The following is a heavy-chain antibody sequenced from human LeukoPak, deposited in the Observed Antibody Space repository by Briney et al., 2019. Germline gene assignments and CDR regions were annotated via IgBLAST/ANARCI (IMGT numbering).Heavy chain of an antibody. CDR3: ARADSSGYYHPIN. V-gene: IGHV3-48*01. CDR1: GFTFSSYS. Sequence: GGSLRLSCAASGFTFSSYSMNWVRQAPGKGLEWVSYISSSSSTIYYADSVKGRFTISRDNVKNSLYLQMNSLRAEDTAVYYCARADSSGYYHPINWGQGTLVTVSS. J-gene: IGHJ4*02. CDR2: ISSSSSTI. D-gene: IGHD3-22*01.